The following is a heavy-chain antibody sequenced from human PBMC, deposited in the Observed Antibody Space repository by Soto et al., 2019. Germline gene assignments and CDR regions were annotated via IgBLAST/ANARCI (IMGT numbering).Heavy chain of an antibody. CDR3: ARGRYGDY. J-gene: IGHJ4*02. CDR1: GYTFTSYG. D-gene: IGHD1-1*01. CDR2: ISAHNGNT. Sequence: QVHLVQSGAEVKKPGASVKVSFKASGYTFTSYGITWVRQAPGQGLEWMGWISAHNGNTDYAQKLQGRVIVIRDTSTSTAYMELRSLRSDDTAVYYCARGRYGDYWGQGPLVTVSS. V-gene: IGHV1-18*01.